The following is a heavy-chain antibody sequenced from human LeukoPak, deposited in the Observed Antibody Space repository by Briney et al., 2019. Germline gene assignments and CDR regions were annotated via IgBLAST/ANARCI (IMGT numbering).Heavy chain of an antibody. CDR1: GFTFSDYY. J-gene: IGHJ2*01. Sequence: GGSLRLSCAAAGFTFSDYYMSWIRQAPGKGLEWVSYISSISSYTNYADSVKGRFTISRDNAKNSLYLQMNSLRAEDTAVYYCARDLHCSSTSCYNTADWYFDLWGRGTLVTVSS. CDR3: ARDLHCSSTSCYNTADWYFDL. D-gene: IGHD2-2*01. CDR2: ISSISSYT. V-gene: IGHV3-11*06.